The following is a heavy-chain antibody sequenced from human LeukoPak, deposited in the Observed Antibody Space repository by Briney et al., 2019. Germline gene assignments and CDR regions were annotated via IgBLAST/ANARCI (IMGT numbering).Heavy chain of an antibody. CDR3: ARYGDYGGGNWFDP. CDR2: IYYSGST. Sequence: PSETLSLTCTVSGGSISSGGYYWSWIRQHPGKGLEWIGYIYYSGSTYYNPSLKSRVTISVDTSKNQFSLKLSSVTAADTAVYYCARYGDYGGGNWFDPWGQGTLVTVSS. D-gene: IGHD4-17*01. V-gene: IGHV4-39*01. J-gene: IGHJ5*02. CDR1: GGSISSGGYY.